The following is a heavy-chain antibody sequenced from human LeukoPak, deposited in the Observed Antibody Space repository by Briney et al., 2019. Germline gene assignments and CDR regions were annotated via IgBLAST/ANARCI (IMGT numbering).Heavy chain of an antibody. CDR1: GFTVSSNY. J-gene: IGHJ4*02. Sequence: PGGPLRLACAASGFTVSSNYMSWVRQAPGKGLEWASVIYSGGSTYYADSVKGRFTISRDNSKNTLYLQMNSLRAEDTAVYYCARDYGNLGYFDYWGQGTLVTVSS. CDR2: IYSGGST. CDR3: ARDYGNLGYFDY. D-gene: IGHD3-16*01. V-gene: IGHV3-53*01.